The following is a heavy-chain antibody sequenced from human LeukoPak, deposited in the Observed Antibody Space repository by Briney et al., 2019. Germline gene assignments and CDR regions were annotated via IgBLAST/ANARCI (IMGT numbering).Heavy chain of an antibody. CDR3: ASEIYCTNGVCYLKDAFDI. J-gene: IGHJ3*02. V-gene: IGHV1-2*02. D-gene: IGHD2-8*01. Sequence: ASVKVSCKASGYTFTGYYMHWVRQAPGQGLEWMGWINPNSGGTNYAQKFQGRVTMTRDTSTNTAYMELSRLRSDETAVYFCASEIYCTNGVCYLKDAFDIWGQGTMVTVSS. CDR2: INPNSGGT. CDR1: GYTFTGYY.